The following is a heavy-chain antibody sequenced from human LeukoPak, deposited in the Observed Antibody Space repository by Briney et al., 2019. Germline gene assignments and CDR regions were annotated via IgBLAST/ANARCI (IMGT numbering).Heavy chain of an antibody. CDR2: IYYSGST. Sequence: PSETLSLTCTVSGGSISSSSYYWGWIRQPPGKGLEWIGSIYYSGSTYYNPSLKSRVTISVDTSKNQFSLKLSSVTAADTAVYYCARDRYGYDSSFDYWGQGTLVTVPS. D-gene: IGHD5-12*01. CDR1: GGSISSSSYY. CDR3: ARDRYGYDSSFDY. V-gene: IGHV4-39*07. J-gene: IGHJ4*02.